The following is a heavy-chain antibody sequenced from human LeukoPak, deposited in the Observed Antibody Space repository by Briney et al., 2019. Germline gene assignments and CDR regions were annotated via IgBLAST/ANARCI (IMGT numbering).Heavy chain of an antibody. V-gene: IGHV3-7*01. D-gene: IGHD5-24*01. J-gene: IGHJ4*02. CDR2: IKQDGSEK. Sequence: GGSLRLSCAASGFTFSSYWMSWVRQAPGKGLEWMANIKQDGSEKYYVDSVKGRFTISRDNAKNSLYLQMNSLRAEDTAVYYCAREDGYNYPPYFDYWGQGTLVTVSS. CDR1: GFTFSSYW. CDR3: AREDGYNYPPYFDY.